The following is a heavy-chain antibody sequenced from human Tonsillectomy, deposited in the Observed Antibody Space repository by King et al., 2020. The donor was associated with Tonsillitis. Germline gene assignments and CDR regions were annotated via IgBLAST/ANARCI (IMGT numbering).Heavy chain of an antibody. CDR2: IYYSGST. CDR3: ARGRDISPWGGSVISYFDD. D-gene: IGHD3-16*01. V-gene: IGHV4-59*01. J-gene: IGHJ4*02. CDR1: GGSISSYY. Sequence: VQLQESGPGLVKPSETLSLTCTVSGGSISSYYWSWIRQPPGKGLEWIGYIYYSGSTNYNPSLKSRVTISVDTSKNQFSLKLSSVTAADTAVYYCARGRDISPWGGSVISYFDDWGQGTLVTVSS.